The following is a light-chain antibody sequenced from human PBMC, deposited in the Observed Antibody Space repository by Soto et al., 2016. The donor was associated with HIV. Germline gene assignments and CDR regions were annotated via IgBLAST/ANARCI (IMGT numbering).Light chain of an antibody. CDR1: QSISNW. Sequence: DIQMTQSPSTLSASVGDRVTITCRASQSISNWLAWYQQKPGKAPKLLIYQAPSLESGVPSRFSGSGSGTAFTLTISSLQPDDFATYYCQQYDSNSPTWTFGQGTKVEIK. J-gene: IGKJ1*01. CDR2: QAP. V-gene: IGKV1-5*03. CDR3: QQYDSNSPTWT.